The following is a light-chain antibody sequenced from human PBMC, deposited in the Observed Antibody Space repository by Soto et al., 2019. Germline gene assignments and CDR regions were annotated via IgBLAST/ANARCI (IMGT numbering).Light chain of an antibody. CDR3: QQRSYPIT. CDR2: AAS. Sequence: IQLTQSPSSLSASVGDRVTITCRASQGISSYLAWYQQKPGKAPKLLIYAASTLQSGVPSRFSGSGSGTDFTLTISSLQPEDFATYYCQQRSYPITFGQGTRLEIK. V-gene: IGKV1-9*01. J-gene: IGKJ5*01. CDR1: QGISSY.